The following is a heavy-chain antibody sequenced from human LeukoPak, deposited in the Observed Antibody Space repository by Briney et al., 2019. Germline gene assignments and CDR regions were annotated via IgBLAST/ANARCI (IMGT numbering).Heavy chain of an antibody. V-gene: IGHV3-7*01. J-gene: IGHJ4*02. D-gene: IGHD1-14*01. CDR1: GLTFSSYW. Sequence: GGSLRLSCAAPGLTFSSYWMSWVRQAPGKGLEWVANIKQDGSEKYYVDSVKGRFTVSRDNAKNSLYLQMNSLRAEDTAVYYCARELRTSLDYWGQGTLVTVSS. CDR2: IKQDGSEK. CDR3: ARELRTSLDY.